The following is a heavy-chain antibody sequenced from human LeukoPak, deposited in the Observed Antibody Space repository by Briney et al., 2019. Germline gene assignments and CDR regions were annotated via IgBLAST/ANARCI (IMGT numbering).Heavy chain of an antibody. CDR3: ARDEDAFDI. CDR1: GFTFSSYW. CDR2: IRQDGSEK. Sequence: GGSLRLSCAPSGFTFSSYWMSWVRQAPGKGLEWVANIRQDGSEKYYVDSVKGRFTISRDNAKNSLYLQMNSLRAEDTAVYYCARDEDAFDIWGQGTMVTVTS. J-gene: IGHJ3*02. V-gene: IGHV3-7*01.